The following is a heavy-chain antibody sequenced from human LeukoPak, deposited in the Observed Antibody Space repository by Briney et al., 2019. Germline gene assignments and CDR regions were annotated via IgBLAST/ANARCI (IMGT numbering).Heavy chain of an antibody. CDR1: GFTFSSYA. V-gene: IGHV3-30*14. CDR2: ISYDGSNK. Sequence: PGGSLRLSCAASGFTFSSYAMHWVRQAPGKGLEWVAVISYDGSNKYYADSVKGRFTISRDNSKNTLYLQMNSLRAEDTAVYYCARAAGDRIGYHDLWGRGTLVTVSS. CDR3: ARAAGDRIGYHDL. J-gene: IGHJ2*01. D-gene: IGHD7-27*01.